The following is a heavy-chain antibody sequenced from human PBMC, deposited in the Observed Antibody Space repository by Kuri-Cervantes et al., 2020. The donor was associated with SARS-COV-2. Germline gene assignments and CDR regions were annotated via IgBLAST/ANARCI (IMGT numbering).Heavy chain of an antibody. CDR1: GFDFSNAW. D-gene: IGHD1-26*01. V-gene: IGHV3-15*01. CDR2: IQGKIDGGTS. CDR3: TPDRWEESG. Sequence: GGSLRLPGAASGFDFSNAWMTWVRQAPGKGLEWVGSIQGKIDGGTSDYAAPVKSRFTISRDDSKNTLYLQMNSLKTEDTGVYYCTPDRWEESGWGQGTLVTVSS. J-gene: IGHJ4*02.